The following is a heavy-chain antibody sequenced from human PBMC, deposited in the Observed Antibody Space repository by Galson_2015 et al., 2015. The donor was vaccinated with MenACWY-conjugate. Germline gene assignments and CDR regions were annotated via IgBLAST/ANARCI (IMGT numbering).Heavy chain of an antibody. CDR3: ARGVTVDY. D-gene: IGHD2-21*02. Sequence: SLRLSCAASGFTFSSYWMHWVRQAPGKGLVWVSRIKSDGSSTNYADSVKGRFTISRDNAKNTLYLQMNSLRAEDTAVYYCARGVTVDYWGQGTLVTVSS. V-gene: IGHV3-74*01. J-gene: IGHJ4*02. CDR2: IKSDGSST. CDR1: GFTFSSYW.